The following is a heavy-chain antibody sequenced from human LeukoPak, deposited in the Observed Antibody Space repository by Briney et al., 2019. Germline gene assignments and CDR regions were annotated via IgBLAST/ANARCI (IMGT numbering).Heavy chain of an antibody. V-gene: IGHV3-23*01. Sequence: GSLRLSCAVSGITLTNYGMSWVRQAPGKGLEWVAGISDSGGSTNYADSVKGRFTITRDNPKNTLYLQMNSLRAEDPAVYFCAKRGVVIRVILVGFHKEAYYFDSWGQGALVTVSS. J-gene: IGHJ4*02. CDR3: AKRGVVIRVILVGFHKEAYYFDS. CDR2: ISDSGGST. CDR1: GITLTNYG. D-gene: IGHD3-22*01.